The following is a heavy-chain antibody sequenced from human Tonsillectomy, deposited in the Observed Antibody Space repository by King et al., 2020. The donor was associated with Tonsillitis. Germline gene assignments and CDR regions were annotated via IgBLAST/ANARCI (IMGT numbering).Heavy chain of an antibody. V-gene: IGHV4-39*07. D-gene: IGHD3-16*02. CDR2: IFYSGST. Sequence: QLQESGPGLVKPSETLSLTCTVSGGSIGSGNYYWGWIRQPPGKGLEWIGTIFYSGSTYYNPSLKSRLNLSIHTSKNQFSLKLSAVTAADTAVYYCAKSPGRLSFFDCWGQGSLVAVSS. CDR1: GGSIGSGNYY. J-gene: IGHJ4*02. CDR3: AKSPGRLSFFDC.